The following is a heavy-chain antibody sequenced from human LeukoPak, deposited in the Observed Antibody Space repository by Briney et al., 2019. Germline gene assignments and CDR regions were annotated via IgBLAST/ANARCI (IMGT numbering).Heavy chain of an antibody. CDR1: GFTVSRNY. CDR2: IYSADSA. J-gene: IGHJ4*02. V-gene: IGHV3-53*01. CDR3: AREVGGGATNYFDY. Sequence: GGSLRLSCAASGFTVSRNYMSWVRQAPGKGLEWASVIYSADSAYYADSVRGRFTISRDNSKNTLYLQMNSLRADDTAVYYCAREVGGGATNYFDYWGQGTLVTVSS. D-gene: IGHD1-26*01.